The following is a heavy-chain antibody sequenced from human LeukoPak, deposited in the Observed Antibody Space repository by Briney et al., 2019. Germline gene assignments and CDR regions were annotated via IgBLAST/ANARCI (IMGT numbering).Heavy chain of an antibody. CDR3: AREPRPAYCSSTSCYGRY. CDR1: GFTFSTYS. Sequence: GGSLRLSCAVSGFTFSTYSLNWVRQAPGKGLEWVSFISSSSIIYYADSVKGRFTISRDNAKNSLYLQMDSLRAEDTAVYYCAREPRPAYCSSTSCYGRYWGQGTLVTVSS. CDR2: ISSSSII. J-gene: IGHJ4*02. V-gene: IGHV3-48*01. D-gene: IGHD2-2*01.